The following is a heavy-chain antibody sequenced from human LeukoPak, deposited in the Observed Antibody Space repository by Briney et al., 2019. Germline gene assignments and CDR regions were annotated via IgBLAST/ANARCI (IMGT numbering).Heavy chain of an antibody. CDR2: ISYDGSNK. CDR3: ARFYDSSGYYFLDY. D-gene: IGHD3-22*01. J-gene: IGHJ4*02. V-gene: IGHV3-30*07. CDR1: GFTFSSYA. Sequence: GRSLRLSCAASGFTFSSYAMHWVRQAPGKGLEWVAVISYDGSNKYYADSVKGRFTISRDNAKNSLYLQMNSLRAEDTAVYYCARFYDSSGYYFLDYWGQGTLVTVSS.